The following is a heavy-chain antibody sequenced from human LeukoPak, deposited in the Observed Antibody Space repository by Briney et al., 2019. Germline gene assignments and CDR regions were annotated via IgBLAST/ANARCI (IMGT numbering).Heavy chain of an antibody. CDR2: IYYSGSK. CDR1: GGSISSYY. CDR3: AIVGRDDAFDI. V-gene: IGHV4-59*01. Sequence: SETLSLTCTVSGGSISSYYWSWVRQPPGKGLEWLGYIYYSGSKNYNPSLKSRVTISVRTSKKQFSLKLSSVTAADTAVYYCAIVGRDDAFDIWGQGTMVTVSS. J-gene: IGHJ3*02.